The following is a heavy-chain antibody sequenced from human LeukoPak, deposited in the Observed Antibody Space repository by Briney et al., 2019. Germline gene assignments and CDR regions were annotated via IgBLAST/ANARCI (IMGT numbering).Heavy chain of an antibody. D-gene: IGHD3-16*01. CDR3: AKGYYDYVWGSYYFDY. CDR2: ISGSGGST. V-gene: IGHV3-23*01. Sequence: GGSLRLSCAASGFTFSSYAMSWVHQAPGKGLEWVSAISGSGGSTYYADSVKGRFTISRDNSRDTLYLQMNSLRAEDTAVYYCAKGYYDYVWGSYYFDYWGQGTLVTVSS. CDR1: GFTFSSYA. J-gene: IGHJ4*02.